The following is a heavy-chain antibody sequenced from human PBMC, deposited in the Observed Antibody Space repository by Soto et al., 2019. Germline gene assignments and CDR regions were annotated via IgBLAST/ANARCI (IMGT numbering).Heavy chain of an antibody. D-gene: IGHD6-19*01. CDR1: GFTFSSYS. CDR2: ISSSSSYI. CDR3: ARDIIYEGPSGWYDY. Sequence: PGGSLRLSCXASGFTFSSYSMNWVRQAPGKGLEWVSSISSSSSYIYYADSVKGRFTISRDNAKNSLYLQMNSLRAEDTAVYYCARDIIYEGPSGWYDYWGQGTLVTVSS. J-gene: IGHJ4*02. V-gene: IGHV3-21*01.